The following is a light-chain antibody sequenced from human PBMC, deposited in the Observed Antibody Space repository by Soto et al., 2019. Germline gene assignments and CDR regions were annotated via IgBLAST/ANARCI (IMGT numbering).Light chain of an antibody. CDR1: QSISYK. Sequence: EIVLTQSPGTLSLSRGERATVSCRASQSISYKLGWYQQKPGQAPRLLIYDAFNRATDIPVRFSGTGSGTDFTLIIDSLEPEDSAVYYCQQRSSWPRTFGQGTKVEIK. V-gene: IGKV3-11*01. J-gene: IGKJ1*01. CDR3: QQRSSWPRT. CDR2: DAF.